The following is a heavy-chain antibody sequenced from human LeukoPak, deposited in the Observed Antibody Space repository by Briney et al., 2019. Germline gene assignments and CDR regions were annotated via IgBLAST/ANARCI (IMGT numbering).Heavy chain of an antibody. V-gene: IGHV4-59*01. CDR3: ARDTYYYDSSSYYRLDY. Sequence: KPSETLSLTCTVSGGSISSYYWSWIRQPPGKGLEWIGYIYYSGSTNYNPSLNSRVNISVDTSKNQFALKLSSVTAADTAVYYCARDTYYYDSSSYYRLDYWGQGTLVTVSS. D-gene: IGHD3-22*01. CDR2: IYYSGST. CDR1: GGSISSYY. J-gene: IGHJ4*02.